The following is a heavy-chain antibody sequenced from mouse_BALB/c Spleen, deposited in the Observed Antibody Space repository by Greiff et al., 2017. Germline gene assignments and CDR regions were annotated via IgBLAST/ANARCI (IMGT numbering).Heavy chain of an antibody. Sequence: DVHLVESGPGLVKPSQSLSLTCTVTGYSITSDYAWNWIRQFPGNKLEWMGYISYSGSTSYNPSLKSRISITRDTSKNQFFLQLNSVTTEDTATYYCARWYRYDGYAMDYWGQGTSVTVSS. J-gene: IGHJ4*01. D-gene: IGHD2-14*01. V-gene: IGHV3-2*02. CDR3: ARWYRYDGYAMDY. CDR2: ISYSGST. CDR1: GYSITSDYA.